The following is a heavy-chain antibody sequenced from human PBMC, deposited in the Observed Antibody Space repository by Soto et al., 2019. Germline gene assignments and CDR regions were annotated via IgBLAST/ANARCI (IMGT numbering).Heavy chain of an antibody. CDR2: ISYDGSNK. CDR3: ARDSDMGDCDY. V-gene: IGHV3-30*04. Sequence: GGSLRLSCAASGFTFSSYAMHWVRQAPGKGLEWVAVISYDGSNKYYADSVKGRFTISRDNSKNTLYLQMNSLRAEDTAVYYCARDSDMGDCDYWGQGTLVTGSS. D-gene: IGHD3-16*01. J-gene: IGHJ4*02. CDR1: GFTFSSYA.